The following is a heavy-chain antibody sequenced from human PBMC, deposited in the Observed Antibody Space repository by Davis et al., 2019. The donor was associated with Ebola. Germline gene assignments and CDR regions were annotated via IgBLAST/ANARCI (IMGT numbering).Heavy chain of an antibody. J-gene: IGHJ4*02. D-gene: IGHD3/OR15-3a*01. CDR2: IIPMFGST. Sequence: SVKVSCKASGDSYSTSQVIGWVRQAPGQGLEWMGGIIPMFGSTHYAQTFQDRLTITADDSTSTIYMELSSLRSEDTAIYYCARVRHGTPAMIFAGYFDFWGQGVEVTVSS. V-gene: IGHV1-69*13. CDR3: ARVRHGTPAMIFAGYFDF. CDR1: GDSYSTSQV.